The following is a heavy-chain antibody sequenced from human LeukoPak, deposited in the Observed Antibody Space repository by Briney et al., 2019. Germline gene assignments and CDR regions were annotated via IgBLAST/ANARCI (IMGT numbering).Heavy chain of an antibody. V-gene: IGHV3-23*01. D-gene: IGHD2-21*02. CDR1: GFTFSSYA. CDR2: IRGSGGST. CDR3: AKEDLAAVVTAEVY. Sequence: PGGSLRLSCAASGFTFSSYAMSWVRQAPGKGLEWVSAIRGSGGSTYYADSVKGRFTISRDNSKNTLYLQMNSLRAEDTAVHYCAKEDLAAVVTAEVYWGQGTLVTVSS. J-gene: IGHJ4*02.